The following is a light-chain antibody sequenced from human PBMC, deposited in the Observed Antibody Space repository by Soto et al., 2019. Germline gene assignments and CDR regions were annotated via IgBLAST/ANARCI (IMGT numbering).Light chain of an antibody. CDR3: QQYGSSPRT. CDR1: QSVSSSY. V-gene: IGKV3-20*01. J-gene: IGKJ1*01. CDR2: GAS. Sequence: VLTQSPGTLPLSPGERATLSRRASQSVSSSYLAWYQQKPGQAPRLLIYGASSRATGIPDRFSGSGSGTDFTLTISRLEPEDFAVYYCQQYGSSPRTFGQGTRWIS.